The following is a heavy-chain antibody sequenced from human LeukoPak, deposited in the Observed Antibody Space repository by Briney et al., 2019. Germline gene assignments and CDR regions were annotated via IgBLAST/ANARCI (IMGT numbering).Heavy chain of an antibody. D-gene: IGHD1-1*01. Sequence: GESLKISCKGSGYNFTTYWIGWVRQMPGKGLEWMGIVYPGDSDTRYSPSFQGQVTISADKSITTAYLQWSSLKASDTAMYYCARLSDGLEDWYFDLWGRGTLVTVSS. CDR3: ARLSDGLEDWYFDL. CDR2: VYPGDSDT. J-gene: IGHJ2*01. CDR1: GYNFTTYW. V-gene: IGHV5-51*01.